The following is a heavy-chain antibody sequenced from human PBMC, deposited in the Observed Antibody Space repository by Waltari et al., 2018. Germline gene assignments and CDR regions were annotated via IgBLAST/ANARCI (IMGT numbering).Heavy chain of an antibody. CDR2: IIPIFGTA. Sequence: QVQLVQSGAAVKKPGPSVKVSCKASGGPFSSSAISWVRPAPGQGLEWMGGIIPIFGTANYAQKFQGRVTITTDESTSTAYMELSSLRSEDTAVYYCARSGEGGATSAADAFDIWGQGTMVTVSS. CDR3: ARSGEGGATSAADAFDI. V-gene: IGHV1-69*05. J-gene: IGHJ3*02. CDR1: GGPFSSSA. D-gene: IGHD1-26*01.